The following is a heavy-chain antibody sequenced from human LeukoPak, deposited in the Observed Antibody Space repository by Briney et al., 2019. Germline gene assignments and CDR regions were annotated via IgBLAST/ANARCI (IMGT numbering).Heavy chain of an antibody. CDR3: AVLGTRGRIDY. CDR2: IDTWGTTI. J-gene: IGHJ4*02. Sequence: GGSLRLSCAASGFTFSDYYMSWIRQAPGKGLEWLSYIDTWGTTIYYADSVKGRFTMSRDNAKNSLYLQMNSLRAEDTGVYFCAVLGTRGRIDYWGQGTLVTVSS. V-gene: IGHV3-11*01. CDR1: GFTFSDYY. D-gene: IGHD3-3*02.